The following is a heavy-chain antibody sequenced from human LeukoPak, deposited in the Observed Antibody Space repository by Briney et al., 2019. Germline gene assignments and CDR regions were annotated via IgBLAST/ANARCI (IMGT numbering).Heavy chain of an antibody. CDR2: ISAYNGDT. CDR1: GYTFTSYG. J-gene: IGHJ4*02. CDR3: ARLNDFWSGYEGQGGLDY. V-gene: IGHV1-18*01. Sequence: ASVKVSCKASGYTFTSYGISWVRQAPGQGLEWMGWISAYNGDTNYAQKLQGRVTMTTDTSTSTAYMEPRSLRSDDTAVYYCARLNDFWSGYEGQGGLDYWGQGTLVTVSS. D-gene: IGHD3-3*01.